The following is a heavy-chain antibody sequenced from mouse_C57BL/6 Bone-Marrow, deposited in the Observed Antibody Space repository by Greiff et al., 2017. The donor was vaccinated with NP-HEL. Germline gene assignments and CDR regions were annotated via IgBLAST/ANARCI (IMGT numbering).Heavy chain of an antibody. CDR3: ARNFDYYGSSSFAY. J-gene: IGHJ3*01. CDR1: GFSLTSYG. Sequence: QVQLKESGPGLVQPSPSLSITCTVSGFSLTSYGVHWVRQSPGKGLEWLGVIWSGGSTDYNAAFISRLSISKDNSKSQVFFKMNSLQADDTAIYYCARNFDYYGSSSFAYWGQGTLVTVSA. V-gene: IGHV2-2*01. D-gene: IGHD1-1*01. CDR2: IWSGGST.